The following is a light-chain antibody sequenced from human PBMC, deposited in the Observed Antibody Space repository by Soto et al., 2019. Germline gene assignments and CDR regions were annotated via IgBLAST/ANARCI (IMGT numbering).Light chain of an antibody. CDR2: LGS. CDR1: QSLLHTNGFNY. J-gene: IGKJ2*02. Sequence: DLVMTQSPLFLPVTPGEPASISCRSSQSLLHTNGFNYLDWYLQKPGQSPQLLIFLGSSRASGVPDRFSGSGSGTDFTLKISRVEAEDVGVYYCMQALQTPCTFGQGTKLEIK. CDR3: MQALQTPCT. V-gene: IGKV2-28*01.